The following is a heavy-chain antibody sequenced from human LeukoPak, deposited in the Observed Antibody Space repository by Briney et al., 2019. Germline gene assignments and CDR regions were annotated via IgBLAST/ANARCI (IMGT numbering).Heavy chain of an antibody. V-gene: IGHV3-66*01. Sequence: PGGSLRLSCAASGFTVSSNYMSWVRQAPGKGLEWVSVIYSGGSTYYADSVKGRFTISRDNSKNTLYLQMNSLRAEDTAVYYCARGGDSSGYTYFDYWGQGTLVTVSS. CDR2: IYSGGST. CDR3: ARGGDSSGYTYFDY. D-gene: IGHD3-22*01. CDR1: GFTVSSNY. J-gene: IGHJ4*02.